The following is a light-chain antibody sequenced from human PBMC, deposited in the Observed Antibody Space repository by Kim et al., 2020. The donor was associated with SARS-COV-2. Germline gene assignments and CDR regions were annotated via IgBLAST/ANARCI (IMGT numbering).Light chain of an antibody. CDR2: RNN. CDR1: SSATHT. V-gene: IGLV3-19*01. J-gene: IGLJ2*01. Sequence: ALGQPTSFSCRGTSSATHTSNWYQQEPGPAPLLLLYRNNNRPSGVPDRFSCSSSGTTASLSITGSQPEDEADYYCDSRDGSVHNFVFGGGTQLTVL. CDR3: DSRDGSVHNFV.